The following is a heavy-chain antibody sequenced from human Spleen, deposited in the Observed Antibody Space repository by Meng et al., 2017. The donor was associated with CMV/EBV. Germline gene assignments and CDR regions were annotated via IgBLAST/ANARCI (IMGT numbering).Heavy chain of an antibody. CDR3: ARDGGTYVWGSYRYNYFDY. CDR1: TCTSYA. J-gene: IGHJ4*02. V-gene: IGHV7-4-1*02. Sequence: TCTSYARNWVRQATGQGLEWMGWINTNTGNPTYAQGFTGRFVFSLDTSVSTAYLQISSLKAEDTAVYYCARDGGTYVWGSYRYNYFDYWGQGTLVTVSS. D-gene: IGHD3-16*02. CDR2: INTNTGNP.